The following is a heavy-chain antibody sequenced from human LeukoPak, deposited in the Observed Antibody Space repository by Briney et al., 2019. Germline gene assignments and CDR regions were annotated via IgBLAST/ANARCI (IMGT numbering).Heavy chain of an antibody. J-gene: IGHJ4*02. CDR2: IYYSGST. CDR1: GGSISSGGYY. V-gene: IGHV4-31*03. CDR3: ARSPVGVALDY. Sequence: PSETLSLTCTVSGGSISSGGYYWSWIRQHPGKGLEWIGYIYYSGSTYYNPSLKSRVTISVDTSKNQFSLKLSSVTAADTAVYYCARSPVGVALDYWGQGTLVTVSS. D-gene: IGHD3-10*01.